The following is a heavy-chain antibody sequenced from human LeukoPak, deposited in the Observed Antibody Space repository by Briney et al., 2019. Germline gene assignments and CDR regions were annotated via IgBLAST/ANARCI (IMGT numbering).Heavy chain of an antibody. CDR3: AAGGRSGY. CDR2: ISNDGKTT. Sequence: GGSLRLSCAASGFTFSSYATFWDRQVPGKGLVSVSRISNDGKTTLYADSVKGRFTISRDNAKNTVYLQMSSLRAEDTAVYFCAAGGRSGYWGQGTLVTVSS. J-gene: IGHJ4*02. D-gene: IGHD2-15*01. CDR1: GFTFSSYA. V-gene: IGHV3-74*01.